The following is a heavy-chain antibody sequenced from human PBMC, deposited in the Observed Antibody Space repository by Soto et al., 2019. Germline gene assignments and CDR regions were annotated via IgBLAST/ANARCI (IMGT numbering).Heavy chain of an antibody. CDR3: ANEISAAADAATSAFDF. CDR1: GFTFSSYA. V-gene: IGHV3-23*01. D-gene: IGHD2-2*01. J-gene: IGHJ4*02. Sequence: EVQLLESGGGLVHPGGSLKLSCTVSGFTFSSYAMGWVRQTPEKGLEWVSGISVSGCDTSYANSVKGRFTISRDNSENTLYRKMNNLTAEETARYSCANEISAAADAATSAFDFWGPGTLVTVTS. CDR2: ISVSGCDT.